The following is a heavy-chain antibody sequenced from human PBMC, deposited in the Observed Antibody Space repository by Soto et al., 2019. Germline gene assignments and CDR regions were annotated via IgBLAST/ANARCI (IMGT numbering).Heavy chain of an antibody. V-gene: IGHV3-74*01. D-gene: IGHD3-10*01. CDR3: VRDRTGPQHYIHY. CDR1: GFIFSSDW. CDR2: INTDGSDT. Sequence: GGSLRLSCAASGFIFSSDWMHWVRQAPGKGLVWVSRINTDGSDTSYADSVKGRFTISRDNAKNTVYLQMNSLRAEDTAIYYLVRDRTGPQHYIHYSGLANMVTVSS. J-gene: IGHJ4*02.